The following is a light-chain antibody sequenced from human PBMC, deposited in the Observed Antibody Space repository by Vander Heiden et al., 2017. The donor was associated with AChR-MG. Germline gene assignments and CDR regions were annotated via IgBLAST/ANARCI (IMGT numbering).Light chain of an antibody. CDR2: DIS. V-gene: IGLV2-14*01. CDR1: SSDVGRYSY. J-gene: IGLJ1*01. Sequence: QSALTQPASVPGSPGPSLANSCTGTSSDVGRYSYVSSYQQHPDTPPKHTHYDISKRPAGVSNRFSGSKSGNTASLTISGLQAEDEADYYCSSYTSSSTLVFGTGTKVTVL. CDR3: SSYTSSSTLV.